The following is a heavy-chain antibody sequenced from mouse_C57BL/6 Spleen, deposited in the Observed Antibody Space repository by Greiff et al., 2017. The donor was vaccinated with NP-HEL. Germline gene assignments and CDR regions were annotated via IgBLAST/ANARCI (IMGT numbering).Heavy chain of an antibody. Sequence: EVKVVESGGGLVKPGGSLKLSCAASGFTFSDYGMHWVRQAPEKGLEWVAYISSGSSTIYYADTVKGRFTISRDNAKNTLFLQMTSLRSEDTAMYYCAKGDYGKDYFDYWGQGTTLTVSS. CDR1: GFTFSDYG. CDR3: AKGDYGKDYFDY. J-gene: IGHJ2*01. V-gene: IGHV5-17*01. CDR2: ISSGSSTI. D-gene: IGHD1-1*01.